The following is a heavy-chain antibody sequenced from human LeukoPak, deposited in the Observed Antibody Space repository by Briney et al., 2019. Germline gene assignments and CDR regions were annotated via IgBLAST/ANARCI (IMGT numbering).Heavy chain of an antibody. CDR2: IYYSGST. J-gene: IGHJ5*02. CDR3: ARLIRVGYCSTTSCNWFDP. D-gene: IGHD2-2*03. V-gene: IGHV4-38-2*02. Sequence: PSETLSLTCTVSHYSVDSGYYWGWIRQPPGKGLEWIGNIYYSGSTYYNPSLKSRVTISVDTSKNQFSLKLSSVTAADTAVYYCARLIRVGYCSTTSCNWFDPWGQGTLVTVSS. CDR1: HYSVDSGYY.